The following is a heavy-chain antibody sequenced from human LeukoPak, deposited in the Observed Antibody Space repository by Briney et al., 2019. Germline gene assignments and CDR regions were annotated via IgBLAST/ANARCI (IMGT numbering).Heavy chain of an antibody. J-gene: IGHJ4*02. V-gene: IGHV4-59*01. D-gene: IGHD6-13*01. CDR3: ARGASWPDY. CDR2: IYYSGST. CDR1: GASFSTYY. Sequence: PSETLSLTCTVSGASFSTYYWSWIRQPPGKGLEWIGYIYYSGSTNHNPSLKSRVTISVDTSKNQFSLEVSSVTTADTAVYFCARGASWPDYWGQGTLVTVSS.